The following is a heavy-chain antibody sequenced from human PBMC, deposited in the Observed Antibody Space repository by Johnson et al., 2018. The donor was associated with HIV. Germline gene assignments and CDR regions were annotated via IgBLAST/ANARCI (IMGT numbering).Heavy chain of an antibody. D-gene: IGHD3-22*01. CDR3: AKEWYYDDSKNAAFEI. CDR2: IYSDGNT. Sequence: VQLVESGGGMVQPGGSLRLSCAASGFTVSSNYMSWVRQAPGRGLECVSIIYSDGNTYYADSVKGRFTISRDNSKNPLSLQMNRLRDEDTAVYYCAKEWYYDDSKNAAFEIWGPGTLVTVSA. J-gene: IGHJ3*02. V-gene: IGHV3-66*02. CDR1: GFTVSSNY.